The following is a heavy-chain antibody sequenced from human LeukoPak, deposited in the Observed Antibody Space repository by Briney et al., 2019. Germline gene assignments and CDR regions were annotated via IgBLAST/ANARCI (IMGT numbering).Heavy chain of an antibody. J-gene: IGHJ4*02. V-gene: IGHV3-23*01. CDR2: ISGSGGST. CDR1: GFTFSSYA. Sequence: PGGSLRLSCAASGFTFSSYAMSWVRQAPGKGLEWVSAISGSGGSTYYADSVKGRFTISRDNSKNTLYLQMNSLRAEDTAVYYCAKDQPEYYYDSSGYYYKSNDDLDYWGQGTLVTVSS. D-gene: IGHD3-22*01. CDR3: AKDQPEYYYDSSGYYYKSNDDLDY.